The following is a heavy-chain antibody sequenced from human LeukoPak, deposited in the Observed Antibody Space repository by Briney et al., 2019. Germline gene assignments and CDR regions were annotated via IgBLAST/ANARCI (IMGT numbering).Heavy chain of an antibody. CDR2: IQYDGSYK. CDR3: AKTSDQLLYSKFDF. CDR1: GFTFSFYG. Sequence: AGGSLRLSCATSGFTFSFYGMHWVRQAPGKGLEWVAFIQYDGSYKFYADSVQGRFSIFRDNSKNTLFPQMNSLRAEDTAVYYCAKTSDQLLYSKFDFWGQGTLVTVSS. J-gene: IGHJ4*02. V-gene: IGHV3-30*02. D-gene: IGHD2-2*02.